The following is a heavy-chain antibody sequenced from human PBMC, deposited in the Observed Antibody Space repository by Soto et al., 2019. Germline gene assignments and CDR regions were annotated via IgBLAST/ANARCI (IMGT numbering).Heavy chain of an antibody. CDR2: INPNSGGT. V-gene: IGHV1-2*02. D-gene: IGHD3-22*01. Sequence: ASVKVSCKASGYTFTGYYMHWVRQAPGQGLEWMGWINPNSGGTNYAQKFQGRVTMTRDTPISTAYMELSRLRSDDTAVYYCAREGTYYYDSSGESVWFDPWGQGTLVTVSS. J-gene: IGHJ5*02. CDR3: AREGTYYYDSSGESVWFDP. CDR1: GYTFTGYY.